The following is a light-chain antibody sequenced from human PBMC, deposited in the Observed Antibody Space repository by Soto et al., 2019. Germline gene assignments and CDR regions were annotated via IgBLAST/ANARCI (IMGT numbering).Light chain of an antibody. CDR3: QHYSTYSRT. CDR1: QSIGSW. V-gene: IGKV1-5*01. CDR2: DAS. Sequence: DIQMTQSPSTLSASVGDRVTVTCRASQSIGSWLAWHQQKPGKAPKVLIYDASSLESGVPSRFSGSGSGTVFTLTISSLQPDDFATYYCQHYSTYSRTFGQGTKVDIK. J-gene: IGKJ1*01.